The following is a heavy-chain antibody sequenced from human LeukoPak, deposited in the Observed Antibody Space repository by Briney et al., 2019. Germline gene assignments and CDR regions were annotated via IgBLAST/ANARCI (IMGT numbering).Heavy chain of an antibody. CDR2: ISYDGSNK. Sequence: GGSLRLSCAASGFTFSSYAMHWVRQAPGKGLEWVAVISYDGSNKYYADSVTGRFTISRDNSKNTPYLQMNSLRAEDTAVYYCARVKWGSYGYFDYWGQGTLVTVSS. J-gene: IGHJ4*02. V-gene: IGHV3-30*04. CDR1: GFTFSSYA. D-gene: IGHD5-18*01. CDR3: ARVKWGSYGYFDY.